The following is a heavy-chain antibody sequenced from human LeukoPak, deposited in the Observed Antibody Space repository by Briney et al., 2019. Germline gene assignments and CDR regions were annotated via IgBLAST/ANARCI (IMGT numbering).Heavy chain of an antibody. J-gene: IGHJ4*02. CDR2: INPSGGTT. D-gene: IGHD3-16*02. Sequence: ASVTVSCKASGYTFTIYYMRWVRQAPGQGLEWLGIINPSGGTTSYAQKFQGRVTMTRDTSTSTVYMELSSLRSEDTAVYYCARADDYLWGSYRQFDYWGQGTLVTVSS. V-gene: IGHV1-46*01. CDR3: ARADDYLWGSYRQFDY. CDR1: GYTFTIYY.